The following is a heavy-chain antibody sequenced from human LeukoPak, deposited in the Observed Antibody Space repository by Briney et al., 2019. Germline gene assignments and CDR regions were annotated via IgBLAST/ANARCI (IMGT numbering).Heavy chain of an antibody. J-gene: IGHJ4*02. V-gene: IGHV3-21*04. CDR1: GFTFSSYS. CDR3: ARPQPNGGWPWPYFDY. Sequence: GGSLRLSCAASGFTFSSYSMNWVRQAPGKGLEWVSSISSSSSYIYYADSVKGRFTISRDNAKNSLYLQMNSLTSDDTAVYYCARPQPNGGWPWPYFDYWGQGTLVTVSS. D-gene: IGHD6-19*01. CDR2: ISSSSSYI.